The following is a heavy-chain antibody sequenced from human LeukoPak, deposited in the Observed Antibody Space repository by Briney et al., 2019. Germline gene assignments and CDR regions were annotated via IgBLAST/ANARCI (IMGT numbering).Heavy chain of an antibody. J-gene: IGHJ5*02. D-gene: IGHD3-22*01. CDR3: ARVPDPYYYDSTDHYSFWFDP. Sequence: SETLSLTCTVSGGSISRHYWSWIRQPPGKGLEWIGYIYYSGSTNYNPSLKSRVTISVDTSKNQFSLKLSSVTAADTVVYYCARVPDPYYYDSTDHYSFWFDPWGQGTLVTVSS. V-gene: IGHV4-59*11. CDR2: IYYSGST. CDR1: GGSISRHY.